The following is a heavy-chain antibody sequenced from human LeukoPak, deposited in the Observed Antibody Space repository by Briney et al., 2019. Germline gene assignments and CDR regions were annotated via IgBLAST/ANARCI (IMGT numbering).Heavy chain of an antibody. V-gene: IGHV4-4*07. J-gene: IGHJ1*01. CDR2: IYTSGST. CDR3: ARGGSSSWYGYFQH. Sequence: PSETLSLTCTVSGGSISSYYWSWIRQPAGKGLEWIGRIYTSGSTNYNPSLKSRVTMSVDTSKNQFSLKLSSVTAADTAVYYCARGGSSSWYGYFQHRGQGTLVTVSP. CDR1: GGSISSYY. D-gene: IGHD6-13*01.